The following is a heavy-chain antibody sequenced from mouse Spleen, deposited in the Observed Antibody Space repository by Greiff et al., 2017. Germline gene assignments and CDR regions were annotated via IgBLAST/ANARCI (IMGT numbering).Heavy chain of an antibody. V-gene: IGHV3-6*01. Sequence: VQLKESGPGLVKPSQSLSLTCSVTGYSITSGYYWNWIRQLPGNKLEWMGYISYDGSNNYNPSLKNRISFTRDTSKNQFFRKLNSVTTEDTATYYCERGDGYPFDYRGQGTTRTGS. J-gene: IGHJ2*01. D-gene: IGHD2-3*01. CDR2: ISYDGSN. CDR3: ERGDGYPFDY. CDR1: GYSITSGYY.